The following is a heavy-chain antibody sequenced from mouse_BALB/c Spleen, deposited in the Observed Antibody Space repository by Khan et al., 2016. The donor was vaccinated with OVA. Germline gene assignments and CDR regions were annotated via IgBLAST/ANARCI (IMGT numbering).Heavy chain of an antibody. CDR2: INSGGHYT. Sequence: EVKLEESGGDLVKTGGSLKLSCAASGFTFSTYGMSWVRQTPDKRLAWVATINSGGHYTYYIDSVKGRFTISRDNAKNILYLQMTSLRSEDTAMYYCARLAYYYNSEGFAYWGQGTLVTVSA. D-gene: IGHD1-1*02. CDR1: GFTFSTYG. CDR3: ARLAYYYNSEGFAY. J-gene: IGHJ3*01. V-gene: IGHV5-6*02.